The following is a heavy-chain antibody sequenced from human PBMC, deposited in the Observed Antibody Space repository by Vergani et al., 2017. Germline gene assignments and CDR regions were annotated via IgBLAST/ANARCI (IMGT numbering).Heavy chain of an antibody. CDR1: GFTFSSYW. CDR2: IKQDGSEK. V-gene: IGHV3-7*01. D-gene: IGHD2-8*01. J-gene: IGHJ4*02. Sequence: EVQLVESGGGLVQPGGSPRLSCAASGFTFSSYWMSWVRQAPGKGLEWVANIKQDGSEKYYVDSVKGRFTISRDNAKNSLYLQMNSLRAEDTAVYYCARGLRGANGVFPTWGQGTLVTVSS. CDR3: ARGLRGANGVFPT.